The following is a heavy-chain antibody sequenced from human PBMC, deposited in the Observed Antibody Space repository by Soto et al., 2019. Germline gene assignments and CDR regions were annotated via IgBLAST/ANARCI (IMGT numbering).Heavy chain of an antibody. V-gene: IGHV3-7*04. CDR2: IKQDGSEK. J-gene: IGHJ4*02. Sequence: EVQLVESGGGLVQPGGSLRLSCAASGFTFSSYWMSWVRQAPGKGLEWVANIKQDGSEKYYVDSVKGRFTISRANAKNALYLQMNSLRADDTAVYYCARHGGYYFDYWGQGTLVTVSS. CDR1: GFTFSSYW. D-gene: IGHD4-17*01. CDR3: ARHGGYYFDY.